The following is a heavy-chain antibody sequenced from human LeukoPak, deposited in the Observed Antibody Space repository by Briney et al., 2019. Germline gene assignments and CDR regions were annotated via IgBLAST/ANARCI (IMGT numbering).Heavy chain of an antibody. CDR2: IYYSGST. CDR1: GYSIRSGDY. Sequence: SEALSLTRAFSGYSIRSGDYWAWLRQRPGKGVEWIGSIYYSGSTDYNPSLKSRVSISVDTSKNQFYLKLFSVTAADTAVYYCAKNSTAAWFDPWGQGTLVTVSS. V-gene: IGHV4-38-2*01. J-gene: IGHJ5*02. D-gene: IGHD2/OR15-2a*01. CDR3: AKNSTAAWFDP.